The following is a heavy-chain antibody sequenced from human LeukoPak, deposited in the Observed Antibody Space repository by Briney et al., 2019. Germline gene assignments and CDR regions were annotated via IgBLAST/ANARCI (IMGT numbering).Heavy chain of an antibody. CDR1: GGSISSGAYY. J-gene: IGHJ4*02. D-gene: IGHD3-3*01. CDR2: IYYSGST. Sequence: SQTLSLTCTVSGGSISSGAYYWSWIRQHPGKGLEWIGYIYYSGSTYYSPSLKSRVTISVDTSKNQFSLKLSSVTAADTAVYYCARVRYYDFWSGYYPYFDYWGQGTLVTVSS. V-gene: IGHV4-31*03. CDR3: ARVRYYDFWSGYYPYFDY.